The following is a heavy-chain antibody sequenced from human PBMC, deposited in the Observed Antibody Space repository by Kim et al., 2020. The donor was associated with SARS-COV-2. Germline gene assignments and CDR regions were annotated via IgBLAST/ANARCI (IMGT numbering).Heavy chain of an antibody. CDR1: GFTFSSYS. CDR2: ISSSSSYI. CDR3: ARDSGFGEPRLYYFDY. V-gene: IGHV3-21*01. D-gene: IGHD3-10*01. Sequence: GGSLRLSCAASGFTFSSYSMNWARQAPGKGLEWVSSISSSSSYIYYADSVKGRFTISRDNAKNSLYLQMNSLRAEDTAVYYCARDSGFGEPRLYYFDYWGQGTLVTVSS. J-gene: IGHJ4*02.